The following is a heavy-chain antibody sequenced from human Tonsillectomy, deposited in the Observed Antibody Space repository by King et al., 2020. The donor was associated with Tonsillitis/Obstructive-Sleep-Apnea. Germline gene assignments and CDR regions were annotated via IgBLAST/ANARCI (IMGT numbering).Heavy chain of an antibody. CDR2: IGTAGDT. CDR3: ARGWAGAMVRGDGGFWFDP. D-gene: IGHD3-10*01. CDR1: GFTFSSYD. V-gene: IGHV3-13*04. J-gene: IGHJ5*02. Sequence: VQLVESGGGLVQPGGSLRLSCAASGFTFSSYDMHWVRQATGKGLEWVSSIGTAGDTYYPGSVKGRFTISRENAKNSLYLQMNNLRAGDTAVYYCARGWAGAMVRGDGGFWFDPWGQGTLVTVSS.